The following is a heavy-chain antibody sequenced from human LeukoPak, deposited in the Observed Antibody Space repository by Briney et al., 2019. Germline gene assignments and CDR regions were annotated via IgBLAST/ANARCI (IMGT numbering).Heavy chain of an antibody. J-gene: IGHJ3*02. CDR1: GYTFTGYY. Sequence: ASVKVSCKASGYTFTGYYMHWVRQAPGQGLEWMGWINLNSGGTNYAQKFQGWVTMTRDTSISTAYMELSRLRSDDTAVYYCVLFGDYYHDAFDIWGQGTMVTVSS. D-gene: IGHD4-17*01. CDR3: VLFGDYYHDAFDI. CDR2: INLNSGGT. V-gene: IGHV1-2*04.